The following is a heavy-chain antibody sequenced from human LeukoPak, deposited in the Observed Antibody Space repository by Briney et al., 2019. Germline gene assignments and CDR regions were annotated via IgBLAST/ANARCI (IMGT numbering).Heavy chain of an antibody. J-gene: IGHJ4*02. CDR2: IYHSGST. V-gene: IGHV4-38-2*01. CDR1: GYSISSGYY. CDR3: GRILRTNRTPFDY. D-gene: IGHD1-14*01. Sequence: SETLSLTCAVSGYSISSGYYWGWIRQPPGKGLEWIGSIYHSGSTYYNPSLKSRITISVDTSKNQFSLKLSSVTAADTAVYYCGRILRTNRTPFDYWGQGTLVTVSS.